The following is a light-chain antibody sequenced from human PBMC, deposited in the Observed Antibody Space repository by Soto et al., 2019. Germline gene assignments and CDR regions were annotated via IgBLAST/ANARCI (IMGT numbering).Light chain of an antibody. CDR1: QNINSW. V-gene: IGKV1-5*03. CDR3: QQFDSYPYT. CDR2: KES. J-gene: IGKJ2*01. Sequence: DIQMTQSPSTLSASVGDRVTITCRASQNINSWLAWYQQKPGKAPKLLIYKESRLQSGVPSRFSGTESGTEFTLTISSLQPDDFATYYCQQFDSYPYTFGQGTNLEI.